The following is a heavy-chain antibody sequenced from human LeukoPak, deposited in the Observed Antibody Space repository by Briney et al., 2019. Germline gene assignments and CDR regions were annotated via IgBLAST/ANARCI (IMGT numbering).Heavy chain of an antibody. CDR3: AKDSQLLWFGEPGETSDY. Sequence: QPGGSLRLSCAASGFTFSSYGMHWVRQAPGKGLEWVAFIRYDGSNKYYADSVKGRFTISRDNSKNTLYLQMNSLRAEDTAVYYCAKDSQLLWFGEPGETSDYWGQGTLVTVSS. CDR1: GFTFSSYG. J-gene: IGHJ4*02. CDR2: IRYDGSNK. D-gene: IGHD3-10*01. V-gene: IGHV3-30*02.